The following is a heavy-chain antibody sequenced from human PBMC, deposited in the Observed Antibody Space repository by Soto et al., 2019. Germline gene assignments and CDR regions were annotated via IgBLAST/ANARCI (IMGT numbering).Heavy chain of an antibody. V-gene: IGHV3-74*01. CDR3: ARDYMLRGRDSNWFDP. Sequence: GGSLRLSCAASGFTFSTYWMHWVRQAPGKGLVWDARIKSDGSSTTYADSVKGRFAISRDNAKNTLYLQMNSLRGEDTAVYYCARDYMLRGRDSNWFDPWGQGTLVTVSS. CDR1: GFTFSTYW. CDR2: IKSDGSST. D-gene: IGHD3-10*01. J-gene: IGHJ5*02.